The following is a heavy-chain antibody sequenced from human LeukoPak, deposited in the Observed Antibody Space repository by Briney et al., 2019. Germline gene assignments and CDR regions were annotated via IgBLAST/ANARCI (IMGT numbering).Heavy chain of an antibody. CDR3: ARSRGYFDY. CDR2: IHYSGST. CDR1: GGSISSYY. D-gene: IGHD6-13*01. Sequence: SETLSLTCTASGGSISSYYWSWIRQPPGKGLEWIGYIHYSGSTNYNPSLKSRVTISVDTSKNQFSLKLSSVTAADTALYYCARSRGYFDYWGQGTLVTVSS. V-gene: IGHV4-59*01. J-gene: IGHJ4*02.